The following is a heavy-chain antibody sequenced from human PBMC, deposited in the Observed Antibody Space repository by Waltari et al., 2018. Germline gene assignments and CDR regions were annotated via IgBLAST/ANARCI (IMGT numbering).Heavy chain of an antibody. CDR1: GFTFSSYR. J-gene: IGHJ6*02. CDR3: ARDLGSRGPRGMDV. Sequence: EVQLVESGGGLVKPGGSSRLSCAASGFTFSSYRLNWVRQAPGKGLGWVSSITSSSTYTYYADSVKGRFTISRDNARNSLFVEMKSLRAEDTAVYYCARDLGSRGPRGMDVWGQGTTVIVS. CDR2: ITSSSTYT. V-gene: IGHV3-21*01. D-gene: IGHD2-2*01.